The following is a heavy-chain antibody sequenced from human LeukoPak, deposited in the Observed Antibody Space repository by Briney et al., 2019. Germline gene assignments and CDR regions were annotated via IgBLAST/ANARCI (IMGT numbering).Heavy chain of an antibody. CDR2: IYHSGST. Sequence: PSGTLSLTCAVSGGSISSSFWWSWVRQPPGKGLEWIGEIYHSGSTNYKPSLRSRVTISVDKSKNQFSLKLSSVTAADTAVYYCARHNEGTDIVVVPAGFDPWGQGTLVTVSS. CDR1: GGSISSSFW. V-gene: IGHV4-4*02. CDR3: ARHNEGTDIVVVPAGFDP. J-gene: IGHJ5*02. D-gene: IGHD2-2*01.